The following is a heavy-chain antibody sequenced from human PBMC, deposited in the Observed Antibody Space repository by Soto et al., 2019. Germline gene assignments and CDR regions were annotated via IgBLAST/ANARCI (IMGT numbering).Heavy chain of an antibody. V-gene: IGHV1-8*01. Sequence: QVQLVQSGAEVKKPGASVKVSCKASGYTLTSYDINWVRQATGQGLEWMGWMNPNSGDRGYAQKFQGRVTMTGNTSISTAYMELRSLRSEDTAVYYCARGSWFRELGNFDYGLDAWGQGTTVTISS. CDR3: ARGSWFRELGNFDYGLDA. CDR1: GYTLTSYD. D-gene: IGHD3-10*01. CDR2: MNPNSGDR. J-gene: IGHJ6*02.